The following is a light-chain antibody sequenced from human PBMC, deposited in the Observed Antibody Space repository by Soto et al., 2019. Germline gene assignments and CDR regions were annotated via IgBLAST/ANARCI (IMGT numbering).Light chain of an antibody. V-gene: IGKV3-15*01. J-gene: IGKJ1*01. CDR2: GAS. CDR1: QSVSSR. Sequence: IVMTESPATLSVPPGARVTLSCRASQSVSSRLAWYQQKPGQSPRLLIYGASTRATGIPARFSGSGSGTEFTLTISSLQSEDFGVYYCHQYNKLWTFGQGTKVDIK. CDR3: HQYNKLWT.